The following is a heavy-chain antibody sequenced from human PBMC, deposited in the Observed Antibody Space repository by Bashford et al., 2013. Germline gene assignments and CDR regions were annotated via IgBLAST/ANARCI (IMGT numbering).Heavy chain of an antibody. CDR2: ISYDGSNK. Sequence: VRQAPGKGLEWVAVISYDGSNKYYADSVKGRFTISRDNSKNTLYLQMNSLRAEDTAVFYCAKAPGIQLWPQTLDYWGQGTLVTVSS. V-gene: IGHV3-30*18. D-gene: IGHD5-18*01. J-gene: IGHJ4*02. CDR3: AKAPGIQLWPQTLDY.